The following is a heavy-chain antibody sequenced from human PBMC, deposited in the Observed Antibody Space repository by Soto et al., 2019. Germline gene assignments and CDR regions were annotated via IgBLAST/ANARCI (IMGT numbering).Heavy chain of an antibody. J-gene: IGHJ4*02. CDR1: GYTLTELS. D-gene: IGHD3-3*01. CDR2: FDPEDGET. V-gene: IGHV1-24*01. Sequence: ASEKTFCKVSGYTLTELSMYWVRQAPGKGLEWMGGFDPEDGETIYAQKFQGRVTMTEDTSTDTAYMELCSLTSEDTAVYYCATGPRVFGVVPAPNYFDYWGQGTLVTVSS. CDR3: ATGPRVFGVVPAPNYFDY.